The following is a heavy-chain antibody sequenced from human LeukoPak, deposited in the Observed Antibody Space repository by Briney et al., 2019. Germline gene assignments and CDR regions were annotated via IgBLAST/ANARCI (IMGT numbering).Heavy chain of an antibody. Sequence: NGSGPTLVKPTQTLTLTCAFSGFSLSTAGVGVGWIRQPPGKALEWLVLIYCDDDKRYSPSLKSRLTITKDTSKNQVVLTMTNMDPVDTATYYCAHRLSNYFDSSGYGGGAFDIWGQGTTVTVSS. CDR2: IYCDDDK. CDR3: AHRLSNYFDSSGYGGGAFDI. CDR1: GFSLSTAGVG. D-gene: IGHD3-22*01. V-gene: IGHV2-5*02. J-gene: IGHJ3*02.